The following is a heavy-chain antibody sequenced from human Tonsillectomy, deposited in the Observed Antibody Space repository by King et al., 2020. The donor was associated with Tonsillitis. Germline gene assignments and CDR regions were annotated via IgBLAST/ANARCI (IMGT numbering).Heavy chain of an antibody. CDR3: ASDRYEYTTSCPYY. CDR2: ISYDGSDK. CDR1: GFTFSHYA. D-gene: IGHD6-6*01. V-gene: IGHV3-30*01. Sequence: QVQLVESGGSVVQPGRSLRLSCAASGFTFSHYALHWVRQAPGKGLEWVAVISYDGSDKYYAAPVKGRFTISRDNSQNTLYLQMNSLRAEDTAVYFCASDRYEYTTSCPYYWCQGGLVTVSS. J-gene: IGHJ4*02.